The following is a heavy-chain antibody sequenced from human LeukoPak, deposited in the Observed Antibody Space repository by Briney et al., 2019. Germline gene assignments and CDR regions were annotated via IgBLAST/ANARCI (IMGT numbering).Heavy chain of an antibody. V-gene: IGHV3-30*02. D-gene: IGHD5-18*01. CDR2: IRYDGSKE. CDR1: DITFSSYG. Sequence: KAGGSLRLSCAASDITFSSYGMHWVRQAPGKGLEWVAFIRYDGSKEYYADSVKGRFTISRDNAKNSLYLQMNSLRAEDTAVYYCARGVLGYSYSDYWGQGTLVTVSS. CDR3: ARGVLGYSYSDY. J-gene: IGHJ4*02.